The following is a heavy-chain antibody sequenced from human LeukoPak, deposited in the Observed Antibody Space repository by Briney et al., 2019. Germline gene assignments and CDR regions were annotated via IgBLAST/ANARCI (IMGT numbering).Heavy chain of an antibody. J-gene: IGHJ4*02. V-gene: IGHV1-18*01. CDR2: ISAYNGNT. Sequence: ASVKVSCKASGYTFTSYGISWVRQAPGQGLEGMGWISAYNGNTNYAQKLQGRVTMPTDTSTSTAYMELRSLRSDDTAVYYCARGAHYDFWSGDPTYYFDYWGQGTLVTVSS. D-gene: IGHD3-3*01. CDR1: GYTFTSYG. CDR3: ARGAHYDFWSGDPTYYFDY.